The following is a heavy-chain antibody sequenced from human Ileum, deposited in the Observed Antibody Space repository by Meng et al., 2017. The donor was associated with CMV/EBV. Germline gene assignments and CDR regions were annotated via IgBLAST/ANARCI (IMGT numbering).Heavy chain of an antibody. Sequence: GESLKISCAASGFTLSNYWMSWVRQAPGKGLEWVANIREDAGDIYYVGSVKGRFTVSRDNAKNLVHLEVDNMRAEDTAVYYCARDLVGTKATFDFWGQGTLVTVSS. CDR1: GFTLSNYW. J-gene: IGHJ4*03. D-gene: IGHD1-26*01. V-gene: IGHV3-7*01. CDR2: IREDAGDI. CDR3: ARDLVGTKATFDF.